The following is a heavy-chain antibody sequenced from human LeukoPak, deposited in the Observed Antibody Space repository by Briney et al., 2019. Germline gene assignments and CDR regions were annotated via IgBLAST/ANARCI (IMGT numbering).Heavy chain of an antibody. J-gene: IGHJ4*02. V-gene: IGHV5-51*01. D-gene: IGHD5-18*01. CDR2: IYPGDSDT. CDR3: ARQGYSYGSAYYFDY. Sequence: GESLKISCKGSGYSFTSYWIGWVRQMPGKGLEWMGIIYPGDSDTRYSPSFQGQVTISADKSISTAYLQWSSLKASDTAMYYCARQGYSYGSAYYFDYWGQGTLVTVSS. CDR1: GYSFTSYW.